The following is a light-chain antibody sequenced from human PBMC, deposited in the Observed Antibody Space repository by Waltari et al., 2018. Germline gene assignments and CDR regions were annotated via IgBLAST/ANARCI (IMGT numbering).Light chain of an antibody. Sequence: SFELTQPPSVSVSPGQTATITCSGDVLPTQYVYWYQQKPGQAPVHLLYKDTDRPSGIPERFSGSTSGTGTTVTLTIGGVQAEDEADYYCQSIDVDALTFGGGTKLTVL. J-gene: IGLJ2*01. CDR1: VLPTQY. V-gene: IGLV3-25*03. CDR3: QSIDVDALT. CDR2: KDT.